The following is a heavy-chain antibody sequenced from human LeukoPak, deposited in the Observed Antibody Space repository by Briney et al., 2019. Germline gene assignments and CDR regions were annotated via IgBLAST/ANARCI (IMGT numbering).Heavy chain of an antibody. CDR2: IHYSGST. D-gene: IGHD6-19*01. Sequence: PSETLSLTCTVSGGSISSYYWSWIRQPPGKGLEWIGYIHYSGSTNYNPSLKSRVTISVDASKNQFSLKLSSVTAADTAVYYCARLRIAVAGNFDYWGQGTLVTVSS. V-gene: IGHV4-59*08. CDR3: ARLRIAVAGNFDY. J-gene: IGHJ4*02. CDR1: GGSISSYY.